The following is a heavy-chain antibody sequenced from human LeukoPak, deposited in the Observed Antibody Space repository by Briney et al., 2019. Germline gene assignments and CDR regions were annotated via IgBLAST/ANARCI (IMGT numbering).Heavy chain of an antibody. D-gene: IGHD2-2*01. J-gene: IGHJ4*02. V-gene: IGHV3-7*01. CDR1: GFTFSTYW. Sequence: PGGSLRLSCAASGFTFSTYWMSWVRQAPGKGLEWVANIKQDGSEKYYVDSVKGRFTISRDNAKKSVSLQMNSLRADDTAIYYCSAILYHWGQGTLVTVSS. CDR3: SAILYH. CDR2: IKQDGSEK.